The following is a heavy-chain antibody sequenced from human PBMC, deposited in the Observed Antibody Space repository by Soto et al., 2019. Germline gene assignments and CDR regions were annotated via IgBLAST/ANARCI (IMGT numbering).Heavy chain of an antibody. CDR1: GGTFSSYA. D-gene: IGHD3-22*01. V-gene: IGHV1-69*13. Sequence: GASVKVSCKASGGTFSSYAISWVRQAPGQGLEWMGGIIPIFGTANYAQKFQGRVTITADESTSTAYMELSSLRSEDTAVYYCARVPGAYDSSGSNFDYWGQGTLVTVSS. J-gene: IGHJ4*02. CDR2: IIPIFGTA. CDR3: ARVPGAYDSSGSNFDY.